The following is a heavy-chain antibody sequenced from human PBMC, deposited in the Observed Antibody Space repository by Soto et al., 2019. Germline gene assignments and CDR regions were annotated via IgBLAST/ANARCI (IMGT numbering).Heavy chain of an antibody. CDR2: IIPLFTIA. J-gene: IGHJ4*02. D-gene: IGHD4-17*01. Sequence: GASVKVSCKASAGTFSNYNINWVRQTPGQGLEWMGQIIPLFTIANYAQKFQGRVTITADESTSTAYMELSSLRSDDTAVYYCATDSETAVTSYFDYWGQGTKVTVSS. CDR3: ATDSETAVTSYFDY. V-gene: IGHV1-69*13. CDR1: AGTFSNYN.